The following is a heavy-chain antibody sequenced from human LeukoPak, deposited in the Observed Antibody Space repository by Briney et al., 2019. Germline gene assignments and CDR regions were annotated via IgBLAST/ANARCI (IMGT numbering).Heavy chain of an antibody. J-gene: IGHJ6*03. CDR3: ARYYCSGGSCYSFSYYYYMDV. CDR2: IWYDGSNE. Sequence: GGSLRLSCAASGFTFSSYSMHWVRQAPGKGLEWVTVIWYDGSNEYYADSVRGRFTISRDNSKNTLYLQMNRLSPEDTAVYYCARYYCSGGSCYSFSYYYYMDVWGKGTTVTVSS. V-gene: IGHV3-33*01. CDR1: GFTFSSYS. D-gene: IGHD2-15*01.